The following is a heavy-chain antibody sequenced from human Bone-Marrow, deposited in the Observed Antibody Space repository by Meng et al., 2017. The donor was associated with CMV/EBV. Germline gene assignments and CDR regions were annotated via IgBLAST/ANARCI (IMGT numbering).Heavy chain of an antibody. CDR2: IYSGGSST. CDR1: GFTFSSYA. V-gene: IGHV3-23*03. CDR3: AKITRHRGIYYYYGMDV. J-gene: IGHJ6*02. D-gene: IGHD1-26*01. Sequence: GESLKISCAASGFTFSSYAISWVRQAPGKGLEWVSVIYSGGSSTYYADSVKGGFTITRDNSKNTLYLQMNSLRAEDTAVYYCAKITRHRGIYYYYGMDVWGQGTTVTVSS.